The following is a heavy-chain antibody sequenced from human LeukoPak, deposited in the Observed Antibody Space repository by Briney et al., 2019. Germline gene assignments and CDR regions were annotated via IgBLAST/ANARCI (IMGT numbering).Heavy chain of an antibody. CDR2: VSGGGGST. J-gene: IGHJ4*02. CDR3: TKDHIGYNQPIDY. D-gene: IGHD5-24*01. Sequence: GASLTLSCAASGFTLSSCAMNWVRQAPGKGLEWVSTVSGGGGSTYYADSVKGRFTISRDNSKNTVHLHMSSLRAEDTAIYFCTKDHIGYNQPIDYWGQGTLVTVSS. CDR1: GFTLSSCA. V-gene: IGHV3-23*01.